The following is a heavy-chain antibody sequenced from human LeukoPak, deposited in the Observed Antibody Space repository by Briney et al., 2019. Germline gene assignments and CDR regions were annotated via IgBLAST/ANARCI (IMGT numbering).Heavy chain of an antibody. CDR2: INTNTGNP. D-gene: IGHD3-3*01. Sequence: ASVKVSCKASGYTFTSYAMNWVRQAPGQGLEWMGWINTNTGNPTYAQGFTGRFVFSLDTSVSTAYLQITSLKAEDTALYYCATGRIFGIIDYWGQGTLVTVSS. CDR1: GYTFTSYA. J-gene: IGHJ4*02. CDR3: ATGRIFGIIDY. V-gene: IGHV7-4-1*02.